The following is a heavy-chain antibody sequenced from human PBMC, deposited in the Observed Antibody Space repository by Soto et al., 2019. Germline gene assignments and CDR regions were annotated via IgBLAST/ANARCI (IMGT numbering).Heavy chain of an antibody. D-gene: IGHD4-17*01. CDR1: GFTFSSYS. Sequence: GGSLRLSCAASGFTFSSYSMNWVRQAPGKGLEWVSSISSSRSYIYYGDSGKGRFTISRDNAKNSLYLQMNSLRAEDTAVYYCARDLFTLRWSPLYGMDVWGQGTTVTVSS. V-gene: IGHV3-21*01. CDR3: ARDLFTLRWSPLYGMDV. CDR2: ISSSRSYI. J-gene: IGHJ6*02.